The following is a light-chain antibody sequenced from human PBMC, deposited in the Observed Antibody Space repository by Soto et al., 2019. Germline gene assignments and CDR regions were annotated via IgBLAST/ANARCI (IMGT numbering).Light chain of an antibody. CDR2: GAS. Sequence: EIVFTHSPSTLSLSPVERATLSFRASQIVSSNYLAWCQQRPGQAPRLLIYGASTRAAGIPDRFSGSGSGTAFTLTITRLEPEDSAVYFCQQYTGPPTTFGQGTRLEIK. CDR1: QIVSSNY. V-gene: IGKV3-20*01. CDR3: QQYTGPPTT. J-gene: IGKJ5*01.